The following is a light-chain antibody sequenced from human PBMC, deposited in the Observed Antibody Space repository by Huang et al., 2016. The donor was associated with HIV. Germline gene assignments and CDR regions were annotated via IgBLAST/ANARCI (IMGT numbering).Light chain of an antibody. CDR3: HQRSAWPLT. CDR1: HSVDNY. CDR2: DAS. Sequence: EIVLTQSPATLSLSPGERATLSCRASHSVDNYLAWYQQKPGQAPRLLIYDASNRATGIPARFSGSGSGTDFTLTISSLEPEDFAVYYCHQRSAWPLTFGGGAKVELK. J-gene: IGKJ4*01. V-gene: IGKV3-11*01.